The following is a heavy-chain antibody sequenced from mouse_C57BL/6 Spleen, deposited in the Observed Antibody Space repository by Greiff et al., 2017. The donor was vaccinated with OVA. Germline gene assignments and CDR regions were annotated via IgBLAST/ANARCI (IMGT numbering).Heavy chain of an antibody. CDR1: GYTFTGYW. V-gene: IGHV1-9*01. CDR2: ILPGSGST. CDR3: ARGGSPYDGSYFDD. D-gene: IGHD1-2*01. Sequence: QVQLQQSGAELMKPGASVKLSCKATGYTFTGYWMEWVKQRPGHGLEWIGEILPGSGSTNYNDKFKGKVTFTADTSSNTGYMQLSSLTTEDSAIYYCARGGSPYDGSYFDDWGQGTTLTVSS. J-gene: IGHJ2*01.